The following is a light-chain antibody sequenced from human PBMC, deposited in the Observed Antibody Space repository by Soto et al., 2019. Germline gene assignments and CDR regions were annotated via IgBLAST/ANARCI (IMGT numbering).Light chain of an antibody. Sequence: DIQMTQSPSSLSASVGDRVTITCRASQDINNYLAWYQQKPGKPPKLLIYAASTLQSVVPPRFSGGGSGTDFTLTISSLQPEDVATYYYQRYKHGPPVTFGPGTKV. J-gene: IGKJ3*01. CDR2: AAS. CDR1: QDINNY. CDR3: QRYKHGPPVT. V-gene: IGKV1-27*01.